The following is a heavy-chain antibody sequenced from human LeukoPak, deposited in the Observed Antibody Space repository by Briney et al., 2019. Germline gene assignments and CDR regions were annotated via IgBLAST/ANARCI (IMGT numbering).Heavy chain of an antibody. V-gene: IGHV3-11*01. CDR1: GFSFTGNY. Sequence: GGSLRLSCAASGFSFTGNYMTWIRQAPGKGLEWVSYISSSGSAIYPADSVKGRFTISRDNAKNSLYLQMNSLRAEDTAVYYCARDQGHGYNRDVYDYWGQGTLVTVSS. J-gene: IGHJ4*02. CDR3: ARDQGHGYNRDVYDY. CDR2: ISSSGSAI. D-gene: IGHD5-24*01.